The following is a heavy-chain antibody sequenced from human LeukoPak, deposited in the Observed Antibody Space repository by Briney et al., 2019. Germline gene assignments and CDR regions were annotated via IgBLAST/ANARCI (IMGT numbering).Heavy chain of an antibody. Sequence: QTGGSLRLSCAASGFTFSSYWMTWVRQAPGKGLEWVANIKHDGSEEYYVDSVKGRFTISRDNAKNSLYLQMNSLRAEDTAVYYCARDPPFIIGTTFFDYWGQGTLVTVSS. V-gene: IGHV3-7*01. CDR3: ARDPPFIIGTTFFDY. CDR1: GFTFSSYW. D-gene: IGHD1-20*01. J-gene: IGHJ4*02. CDR2: IKHDGSEE.